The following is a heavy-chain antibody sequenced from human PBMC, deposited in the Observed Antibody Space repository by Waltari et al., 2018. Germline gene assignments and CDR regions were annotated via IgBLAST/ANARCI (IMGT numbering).Heavy chain of an antibody. Sequence: QVQLVQSGAEVKKPGASVKVSCKASGYTFTSYAMHWVRQAPGQRLEWMGWINAGKGNTKYSQKFQGRVTITRDTSASTAYMELSSLRSEDTAVYYCARSPITMIVVVITGGDYFDYWGQGTLVTVSS. CDR2: INAGKGNT. D-gene: IGHD3-22*01. V-gene: IGHV1-3*01. CDR1: GYTFTSYA. CDR3: ARSPITMIVVVITGGDYFDY. J-gene: IGHJ4*02.